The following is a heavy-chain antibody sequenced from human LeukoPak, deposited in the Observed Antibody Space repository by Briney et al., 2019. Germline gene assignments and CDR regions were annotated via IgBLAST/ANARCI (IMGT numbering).Heavy chain of an antibody. D-gene: IGHD3-22*01. J-gene: IGHJ4*02. Sequence: GASVKVSCKASGYSFTGYYIHWVRQAPGQGLEWMGWINPNSGGTNYAQKFQGRVTMTRGTSISTAYLQWSSLKASDTAMYYCARQDAIVMVEGSFDYWGQGTLVTVSS. CDR3: ARQDAIVMVEGSFDY. V-gene: IGHV1-2*02. CDR2: INPNSGGT. CDR1: GYSFTGYY.